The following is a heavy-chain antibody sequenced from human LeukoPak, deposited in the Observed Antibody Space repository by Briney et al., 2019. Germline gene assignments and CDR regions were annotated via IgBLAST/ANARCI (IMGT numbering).Heavy chain of an antibody. CDR2: ISGSGDST. Sequence: GGSLRLSCTASGFTFSSYAMSWVRQAPGKGLEWVSSISGSGDSTYYADSVKGRFTISRDNSVNTLYLQMNSLRAEDTAVYYCAKSSPMTMVRGANDYWGQGTLVTVSS. CDR1: GFTFSSYA. V-gene: IGHV3-23*01. D-gene: IGHD3-10*01. CDR3: AKSSPMTMVRGANDY. J-gene: IGHJ4*02.